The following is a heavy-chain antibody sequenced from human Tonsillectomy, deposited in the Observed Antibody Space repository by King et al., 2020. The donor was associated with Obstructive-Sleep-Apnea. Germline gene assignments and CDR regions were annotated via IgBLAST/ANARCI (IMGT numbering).Heavy chain of an antibody. CDR2: IYHSGST. CDR3: ATRGGDGYHSGGLN. V-gene: IGHV4-38-2*02. CDR1: GYSISSGYY. J-gene: IGHJ4*02. Sequence: VQLQESGPGLVKPSETLSLTCTVSGYSISSGYYWGWIRQPPGKGLEWIGSIYHSGSTYYNPSLKSRVTISVDTSKNQYSLKLSSVTAADTAVYYCATRGGDGYHSGGLNWGQGTLVTVSS. D-gene: IGHD5-24*01.